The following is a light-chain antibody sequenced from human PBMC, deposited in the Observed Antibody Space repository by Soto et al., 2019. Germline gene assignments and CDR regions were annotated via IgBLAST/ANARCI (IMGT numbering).Light chain of an antibody. J-gene: IGKJ3*01. V-gene: IGKV1-39*01. CDR2: AAS. CDR3: QQYETWPPRFT. CDR1: QSISSY. Sequence: DIQMTQSPSSLSASVGDRVTITCRASQSISSYLNWYQQKPGKAPKLLIYAASSLQSGVPSRFSGSGSGTDFTLTISSLQPEDFAVYYCQQYETWPPRFTFGPGTKVDIK.